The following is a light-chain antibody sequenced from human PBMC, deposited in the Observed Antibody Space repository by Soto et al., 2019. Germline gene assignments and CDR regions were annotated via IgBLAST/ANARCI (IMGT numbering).Light chain of an antibody. J-gene: IGKJ5*01. CDR2: GA. CDR3: QQYGSSPIT. CDR1: LSVRSSY. V-gene: IGKV3-20*01. Sequence: EIVLTQSPGTLSLSPGERATLSCRASLSVRSSYLAWYQQRPGQPPRLLMDGATRATGIPDRFSGSGSGTDFTLTISSLEPEDFAVYYCQQYGSSPITFGQGTRLVIK.